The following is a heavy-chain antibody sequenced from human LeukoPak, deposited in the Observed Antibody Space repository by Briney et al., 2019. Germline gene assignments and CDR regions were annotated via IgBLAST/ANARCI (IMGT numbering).Heavy chain of an antibody. Sequence: GGSLRLSCAASGFTFSDYYMSWIRQAPGKGLEWVSYISSSGSTIYYADSVKGRFTISRDDAKNSLYLQMNSLRSEDTALYYCAKGSVAGTADLDYWGQGTLVTVSS. CDR2: ISSSGSTI. CDR1: GFTFSDYY. V-gene: IGHV3-11*01. J-gene: IGHJ4*02. D-gene: IGHD6-19*01. CDR3: AKGSVAGTADLDY.